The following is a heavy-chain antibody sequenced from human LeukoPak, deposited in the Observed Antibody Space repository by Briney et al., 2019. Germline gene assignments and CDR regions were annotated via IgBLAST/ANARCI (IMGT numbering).Heavy chain of an antibody. CDR1: GVSFSGYY. Sequence: PSETLSLTCAVYGVSFSGYYWSWIRQPPGKGLEWIGEINHSGSTNYNPSLKSRVTISVDTSKNQFSLKLSSVTAADTAVYYCARGRNDYGDFDFDYWGQGTLVTVSS. V-gene: IGHV4-34*01. CDR3: ARGRNDYGDFDFDY. J-gene: IGHJ4*02. CDR2: INHSGST. D-gene: IGHD4-17*01.